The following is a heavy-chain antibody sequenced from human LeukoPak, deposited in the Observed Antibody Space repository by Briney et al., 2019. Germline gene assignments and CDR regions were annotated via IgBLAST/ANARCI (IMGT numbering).Heavy chain of an antibody. CDR3: ARAIYNRGSYPDDAFDI. V-gene: IGHV4-34*01. Sequence: PSETLSLTCAVYGGSFSGYYWSWIRQPPGKGLEWIGEINHSGSTNYNPSLKSRVTISVGTSKNQFSLKLSSVTAADTAVYYCARAIYNRGSYPDDAFDIWGQGTMVAVSS. J-gene: IGHJ3*02. CDR2: INHSGST. CDR1: GGSFSGYY. D-gene: IGHD3-16*02.